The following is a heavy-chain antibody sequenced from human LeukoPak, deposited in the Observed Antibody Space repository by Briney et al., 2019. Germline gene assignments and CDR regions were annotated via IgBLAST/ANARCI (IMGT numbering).Heavy chain of an antibody. D-gene: IGHD2-15*01. J-gene: IGHJ4*02. V-gene: IGHV3-23*01. Sequence: GGSLRLSCGASGFTFSRYAMRWVRQAPGKGLEWVSGISGSGGRTHYADSVKGRFTVSRDNSKNTLFLQMNSLRAEDTAVYYCAKDRGELYYFDYWCQGTLVTVSS. CDR1: GFTFSRYA. CDR3: AKDRGELYYFDY. CDR2: ISGSGGRT.